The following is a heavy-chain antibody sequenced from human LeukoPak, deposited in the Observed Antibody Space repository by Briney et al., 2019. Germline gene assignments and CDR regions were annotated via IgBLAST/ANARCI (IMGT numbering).Heavy chain of an antibody. CDR2: ISYSGTT. CDR3: ARDGPSVYFDS. CDR1: NGSISNYY. J-gene: IGHJ4*02. V-gene: IGHV4-59*01. Sequence: SETLSLTCAVSNGSISNYYWSWIRLTPGKGLEWIGYISYSGTTNYNPSLKSRVTMSVDTSRNQFSLKLSSVTAADTAVYYCARDGPSVYFDSWGQGALVTVSS.